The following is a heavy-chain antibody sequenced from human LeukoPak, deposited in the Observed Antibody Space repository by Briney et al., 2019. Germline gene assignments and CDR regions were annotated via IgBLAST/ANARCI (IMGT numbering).Heavy chain of an antibody. D-gene: IGHD3-3*01. CDR2: ISDIGSI. V-gene: IGHV4-59*08. CDR1: GGSISSYY. CDR3: ARGITIFGVVRSRVLDY. J-gene: IGHJ4*02. Sequence: SETLSLTCTVSGGSISSYYWSWIRQPPGKGLEWIAYISDIGSINYNPSLKSRVTISLDTSKNQFSLKLSSVTAADTAVYYCARGITIFGVVRSRVLDYWGQGTLVTVSS.